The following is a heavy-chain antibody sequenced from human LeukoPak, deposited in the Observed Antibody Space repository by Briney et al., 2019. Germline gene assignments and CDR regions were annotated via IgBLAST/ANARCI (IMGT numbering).Heavy chain of an antibody. Sequence: ASVTVSCTVSGYTLTELSMHWVRQAPGKGLEWMGGFDPEDGETIYAQKFQGRVTMTEDTSTDTAYMELSSLRSEDTAVYYCAIGDSAATGYYYGMDVWGQGTTVTVSS. CDR1: GYTLTELS. J-gene: IGHJ6*02. CDR2: FDPEDGET. D-gene: IGHD2-15*01. CDR3: AIGDSAATGYYYGMDV. V-gene: IGHV1-24*01.